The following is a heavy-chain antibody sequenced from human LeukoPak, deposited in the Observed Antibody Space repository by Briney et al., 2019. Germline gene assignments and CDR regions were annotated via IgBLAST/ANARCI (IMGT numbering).Heavy chain of an antibody. Sequence: KPSETLSLTCTVSGGSISSYYCSWIRQPPGKGLEWIGDIDYSGSPNYNPSLKSRVTISLDTSKNRFSLKLNSVTAADTAVYYCATGRYYFDYWGQGTLVTVSS. J-gene: IGHJ4*02. CDR2: IDYSGSP. CDR1: GGSISSYY. V-gene: IGHV4-59*01. D-gene: IGHD3-3*01. CDR3: ATGRYYFDY.